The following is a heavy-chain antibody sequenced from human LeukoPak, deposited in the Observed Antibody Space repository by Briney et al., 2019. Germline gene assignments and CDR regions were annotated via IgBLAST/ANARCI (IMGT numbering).Heavy chain of an antibody. CDR3: AKAVVTDFEGEYYFDY. CDR2: ISGSGGST. CDR1: GFTFSSYA. Sequence: GGSLRLSCAASGFTFSSYAMSWVRQAPGKGLEWVSAISGSGGSTYYVDSVKGRFTISRDNSKNTLYLQMNSLRAEDTAVYYCAKAVVTDFEGEYYFDYWGQGTLVTVSS. V-gene: IGHV3-23*01. J-gene: IGHJ4*02. D-gene: IGHD3-3*01.